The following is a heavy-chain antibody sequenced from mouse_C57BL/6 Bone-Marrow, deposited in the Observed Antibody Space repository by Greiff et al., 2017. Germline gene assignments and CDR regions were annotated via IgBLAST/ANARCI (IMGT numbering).Heavy chain of an antibody. V-gene: IGHV1-81*01. Sequence: VQLQQSGAELARPGASVKLSCKASGYTFTSYGISWVKQRTGQGLEWIGEIYPRSGNTYYNEKFKGKATLTADKSSSTAYMELRSLTSEDSAVYFCARGGVLWLRRGYFDYWGQGTTLTVSS. J-gene: IGHJ2*01. D-gene: IGHD2-2*01. CDR2: IYPRSGNT. CDR1: GYTFTSYG. CDR3: ARGGVLWLRRGYFDY.